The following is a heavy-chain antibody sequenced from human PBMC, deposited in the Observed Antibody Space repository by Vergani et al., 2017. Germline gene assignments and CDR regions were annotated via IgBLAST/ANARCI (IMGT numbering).Heavy chain of an antibody. D-gene: IGHD3-9*01. CDR3: ARDSHDYDILTGYYNRASYYYYGMDV. J-gene: IGHJ6*02. CDR2: ISSSSSYR. Sequence: EVQLVESGGGLVKPGGSLRLSCAASGFTFSSYSMNWVRQAPGKGLEWVSSISSSSSYRYYADSVKGRFTITRDNAKNSLYLQMNSLRAEDTAVYYCARDSHDYDILTGYYNRASYYYYGMDVWGQGTTVTVSS. CDR1: GFTFSSYS. V-gene: IGHV3-21*01.